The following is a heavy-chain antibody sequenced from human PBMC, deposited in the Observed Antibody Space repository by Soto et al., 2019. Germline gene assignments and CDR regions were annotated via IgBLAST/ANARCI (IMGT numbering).Heavy chain of an antibody. CDR1: GFTFSSYA. CDR2: ISGSGGST. CDR3: AKVPYCGGDCYSNWFDP. D-gene: IGHD2-21*02. Sequence: EVQLLESGGGLVQPGGSLRLSCAASGFTFSSYAMSWVRQAPGKGLEWVSAISGSGGSTYYADSVKGRFTISRDNSKNTLYLQMNSLRAEDTAVYYCAKVPYCGGDCYSNWFDPWGQGTLVTVSS. V-gene: IGHV3-23*01. J-gene: IGHJ5*02.